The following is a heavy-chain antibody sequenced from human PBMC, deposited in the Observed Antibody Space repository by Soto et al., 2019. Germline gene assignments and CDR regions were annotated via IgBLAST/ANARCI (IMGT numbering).Heavy chain of an antibody. CDR1: GFTFSSYA. V-gene: IGHV3-23*01. CDR3: AKDKRDILTGYPVNWFDP. J-gene: IGHJ5*02. D-gene: IGHD3-9*01. CDR2: ISGSGGST. Sequence: PGGSLRLSCAASGFTFSSYAMSWVRQAPGKGLEWVSAISGSGGSTYYADSVKGRFTISRDNSKNTLYLQMNSLRAEDTAVYYCAKDKRDILTGYPVNWFDPWGQGTLVTVSS.